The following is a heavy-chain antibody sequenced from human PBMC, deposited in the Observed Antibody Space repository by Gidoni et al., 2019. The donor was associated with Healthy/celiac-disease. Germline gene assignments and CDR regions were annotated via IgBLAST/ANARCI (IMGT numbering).Heavy chain of an antibody. J-gene: IGHJ6*03. Sequence: TFSSYGMHWVRQAPGKGLAWVAVISYDGGDKYYADSVKGRFTISRDNSKNTLYLQMNSLRAEDTAVYYCARVGTGYYYYMDVWGKGTTVTVSS. CDR1: TFSSYG. D-gene: IGHD1-1*01. V-gene: IGHV3-30*03. CDR2: ISYDGGDK. CDR3: ARVGTGYYYYMDV.